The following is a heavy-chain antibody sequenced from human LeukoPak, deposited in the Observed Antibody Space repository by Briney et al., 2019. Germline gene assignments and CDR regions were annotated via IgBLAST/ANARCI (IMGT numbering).Heavy chain of an antibody. CDR1: GYTFTDYY. CDR2: VDPEDGET. V-gene: IGHV1-69-2*01. CDR3: ATGGMRFIDY. D-gene: IGHD2-15*01. Sequence: ASVKVSCKVSGYTFTDYYMHWVQQAPGKGLEWMGLVDPEDGETIYAGKFQGRVTITADTSTDTAYMELSSLRSEDTAVYYCATGGMRFIDYWGQGTLVTVSS. J-gene: IGHJ4*02.